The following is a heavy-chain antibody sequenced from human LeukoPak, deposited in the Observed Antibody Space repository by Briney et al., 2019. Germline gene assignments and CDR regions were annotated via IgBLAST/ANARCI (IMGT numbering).Heavy chain of an antibody. CDR2: IYYSGST. D-gene: IGHD1-26*01. V-gene: IGHV4-39*01. J-gene: IGHJ4*02. CDR1: GGSISEISYS. Sequence: GSLRLSCSVSGGSISEISYSWGWIRQPPGKRLEWIGNIYYSGSTNNNPSLESRVVISVDTSRNQFSLTLTSVTATDTAVYYCARQGVVGATGFDFWGQGFLVTVSS. CDR3: ARQGVVGATGFDF.